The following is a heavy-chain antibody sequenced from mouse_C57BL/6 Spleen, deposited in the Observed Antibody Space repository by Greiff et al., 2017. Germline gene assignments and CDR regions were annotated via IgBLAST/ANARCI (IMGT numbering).Heavy chain of an antibody. CDR1: GYTFTNYP. V-gene: IGHV1-47*01. D-gene: IGHD1-1*01. Sequence: VQLQASGAELVKPGASVKMSCKASGYTFTNYPIEWMKQNHGKSLEWIGNFHPYNDDTKYNEKFNGKATLTVENSSSTVYVELSRLTSDDSAVYYCARGDYYGSRSMDYWGQGTSVTVSS. J-gene: IGHJ4*01. CDR3: ARGDYYGSRSMDY. CDR2: FHPYNDDT.